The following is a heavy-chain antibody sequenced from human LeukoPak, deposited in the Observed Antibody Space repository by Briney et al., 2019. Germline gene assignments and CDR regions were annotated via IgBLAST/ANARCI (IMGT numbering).Heavy chain of an antibody. Sequence: KPSETLSLTCTVSGGSISSYYWGWIRQPPGKGLEWIGSIYYSGSTYYNPSLKSRVTISVDTSKNQFSLKLSSVTAADTAVYYCARTRYSSSWYPGQFYFDYWGQGTLVTVSS. CDR2: IYYSGST. V-gene: IGHV4-39*01. CDR1: GGSISSYY. D-gene: IGHD6-13*01. J-gene: IGHJ4*02. CDR3: ARTRYSSSWYPGQFYFDY.